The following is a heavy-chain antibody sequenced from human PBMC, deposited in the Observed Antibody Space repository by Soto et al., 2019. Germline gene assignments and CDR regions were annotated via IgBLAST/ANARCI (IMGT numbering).Heavy chain of an antibody. CDR2: LYHIGST. J-gene: IGHJ6*02. V-gene: IGHV4-38-2*01. CDR3: RSSTSCYDESCVDV. Sequence: SETLSLTCAVSGYPISSGNYWAWIRQPPGRGLEWIGSLYHIGSTHYNTSLKSRVTISVDTSKNHFSLELSSVTAADTAIYYCRSSTSCYDESCVDVWGQGTMVTVSS. CDR1: GYPISSGNY. D-gene: IGHD2-2*01.